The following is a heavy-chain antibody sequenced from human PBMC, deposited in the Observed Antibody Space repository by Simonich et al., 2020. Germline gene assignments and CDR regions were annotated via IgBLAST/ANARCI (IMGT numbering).Heavy chain of an antibody. CDR1: GFTFDDYG. J-gene: IGHJ4*02. D-gene: IGHD6-6*01. V-gene: IGHV3-20*04. Sequence: EVQLVESGGGVVRPGGSLRLSCAASGFTFDDYGMGWVRQAPGEGVGVGCGIKWNGGSTGYASSVKGRFTNSRDNAKNSLYLQMNRLRAEDTALYYCARRSYSSSSYFDYWGQGTLVTVSS. CDR3: ARRSYSSSSYFDY. CDR2: IKWNGGST.